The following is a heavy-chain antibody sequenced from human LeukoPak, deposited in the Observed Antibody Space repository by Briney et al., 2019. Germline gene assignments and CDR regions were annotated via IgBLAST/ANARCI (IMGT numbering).Heavy chain of an antibody. CDR2: ISSSSSYT. CDR3: ASGTYYYGSGYFDY. V-gene: IGHV3-11*06. CDR1: GFTFSDYY. D-gene: IGHD3-10*01. Sequence: GGSLRLSCAASGFTFSDYYMSWIRQAPGKGLEWVSYISSSSSYTNYADSVKGRFTISRDNAKNSLHLQMNSLRAEDTAVYYCASGTYYYGSGYFDYWGQGTLVTVSS. J-gene: IGHJ4*02.